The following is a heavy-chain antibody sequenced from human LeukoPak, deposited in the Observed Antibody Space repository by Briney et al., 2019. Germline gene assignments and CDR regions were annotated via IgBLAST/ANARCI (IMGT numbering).Heavy chain of an antibody. CDR1: GSSFTSYG. Sequence: GASVKVSCKTSGSSFTSYGVNWVRQAPGQGLEWLGWISGYTGNTDYAQKFQGRVTMTTDTSTTTAYMELRSLGSDDTAVYYCARAPRVASTGRFDYWGQGTLVTVSS. J-gene: IGHJ4*02. V-gene: IGHV1-18*01. D-gene: IGHD6-13*01. CDR3: ARAPRVASTGRFDY. CDR2: ISGYTGNT.